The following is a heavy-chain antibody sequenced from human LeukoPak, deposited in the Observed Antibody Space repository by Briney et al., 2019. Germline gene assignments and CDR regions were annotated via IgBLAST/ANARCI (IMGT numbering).Heavy chain of an antibody. J-gene: IGHJ3*02. CDR3: ARDVLGVNAFDI. V-gene: IGHV1-18*01. CDR2: ISAYNSNT. D-gene: IGHD3-16*01. CDR1: GYTFTSFG. Sequence: ASVKVSCKASGYTFTSFGITWVRQAPGQGLEWMGWISAYNSNTNYAQKLQGRVTMTTDTSTSTAYMELRSLRSDDTAVYYCARDVLGVNAFDIWGQGTMVTVSS.